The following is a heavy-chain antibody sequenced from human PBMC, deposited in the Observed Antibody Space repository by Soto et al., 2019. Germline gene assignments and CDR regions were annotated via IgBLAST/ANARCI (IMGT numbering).Heavy chain of an antibody. V-gene: IGHV5-51*01. J-gene: IGHJ3*02. CDR1: GFTFRIYW. CDR2: IYPGDSDT. D-gene: IGHD3-22*01. CDR3: VIRHGDYYDSSPYSFVPVDI. Sequence: GESLKLSCKGSGFTFRIYWIGWVRQMPGKGPEWLGMIYPGDSDTRYSPSFAGQVTISADNSINTAYLPWSSLKASATAMYYCVIRHGDYYDSSPYSFVPVDIWGQGTMVTVSS.